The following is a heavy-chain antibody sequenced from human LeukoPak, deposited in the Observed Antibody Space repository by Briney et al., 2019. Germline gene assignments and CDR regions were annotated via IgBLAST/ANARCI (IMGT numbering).Heavy chain of an antibody. CDR3: ARFPKPYCSGGSCYSGYYFDY. CDR1: GGSISSGSYY. J-gene: IGHJ4*02. CDR2: IYTSGSP. V-gene: IGHV4-61*02. D-gene: IGHD2-15*01. Sequence: SQTLSLTWTVSGGSISSGSYYWSSIRPPARKGLEWVGRIYTSGSPNYNPSLKSRVTISVDTSKNQFSLKLSSVTAADTAVYYCARFPKPYCSGGSCYSGYYFDYWGQGTLVTVSS.